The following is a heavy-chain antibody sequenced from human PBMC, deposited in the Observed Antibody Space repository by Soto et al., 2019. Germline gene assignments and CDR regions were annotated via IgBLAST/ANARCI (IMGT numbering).Heavy chain of an antibody. CDR3: ARAPVATASSYYFYY. D-gene: IGHD2-15*01. CDR2: IYYSGSI. J-gene: IGHJ4*02. Sequence: SEALSLTWTVSGGSISSYYWSWIRQPPGKGLEWIGYIYYSGSINYNPSLKSRVTISVDTSKNQFSLKLSSVTAADTAVYYCARAPVATASSYYFYYWGQGTLVTVSS. V-gene: IGHV4-59*01. CDR1: GGSISSYY.